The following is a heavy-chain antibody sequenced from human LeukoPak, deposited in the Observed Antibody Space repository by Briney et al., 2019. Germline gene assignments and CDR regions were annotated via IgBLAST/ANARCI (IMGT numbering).Heavy chain of an antibody. D-gene: IGHD6-13*01. CDR2: MNPNSGNT. Sequence: ASVKVSCKASGYTFTSYDINWVRQATGQGLEWMGWMNPNSGNTGYAQKFQGRVTMTRNTSISTAYMELSSLRSEDTAVYYCARDMNGGSFEYYYYGMDVWGQGTTVTVSS. CDR3: ARDMNGGSFEYYYYGMDV. CDR1: GYTFTSYD. V-gene: IGHV1-8*01. J-gene: IGHJ6*02.